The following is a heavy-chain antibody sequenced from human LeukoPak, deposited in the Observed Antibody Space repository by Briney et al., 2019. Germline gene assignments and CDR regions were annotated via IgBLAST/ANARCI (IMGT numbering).Heavy chain of an antibody. J-gene: IGHJ4*02. V-gene: IGHV3-21*05. CDR3: ARVAGHYFDY. Sequence: GGSLNLSCAASGFTFRAYSLSWVRQAPGKGLEGVSFITGRSGDILYAHSVKGRFPVSRDNAKNTLYLQMDSLTAEDTAVYFCARVAGHYFDYWGQGSLVTVSS. CDR2: ITGRSGDI. CDR1: GFTFRAYS. D-gene: IGHD3-10*01.